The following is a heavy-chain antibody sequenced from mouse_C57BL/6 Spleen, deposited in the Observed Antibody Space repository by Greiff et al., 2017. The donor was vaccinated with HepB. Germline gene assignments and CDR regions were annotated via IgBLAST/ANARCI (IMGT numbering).Heavy chain of an antibody. Sequence: QVQLQQPGAELVKPGASVKLSCKASGYTFTSYWMHWVKQRPGQGLEWIGMIHPNSGSTNYNEKFKSKATLTVDKSSSTAYMQLSSLTSEDSAVYYCAREGSVLRWNYFDYWGQGTTLTVSS. CDR1: GYTFTSYW. CDR3: AREGSVLRWNYFDY. V-gene: IGHV1-64*01. CDR2: IHPNSGST. J-gene: IGHJ2*01. D-gene: IGHD1-2*01.